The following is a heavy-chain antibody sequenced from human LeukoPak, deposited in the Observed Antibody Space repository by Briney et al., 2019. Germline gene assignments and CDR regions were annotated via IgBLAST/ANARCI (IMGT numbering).Heavy chain of an antibody. D-gene: IGHD2-15*01. CDR3: ARVDIIVVAKAFDI. CDR1: GFTVSSNY. V-gene: IGHV3-66*01. J-gene: IGHJ3*02. CDR2: IYRDGTT. Sequence: PGGSLRLSCAASGFTVSSNYMSWVRQAPGKGLEWVSVIYRDGTTYYADSVKGRFTISRDNSKSTLHLQMNSLRAEDTAVYYCARVDIIVVAKAFDIWGQGTMVTVSS.